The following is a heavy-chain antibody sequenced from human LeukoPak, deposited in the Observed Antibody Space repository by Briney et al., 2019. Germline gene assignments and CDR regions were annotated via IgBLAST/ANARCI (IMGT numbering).Heavy chain of an antibody. CDR2: IYYSGST. V-gene: IGHV4-61*01. CDR1: GGSVSSCSYY. CDR3: ARVDILTGYYLDY. D-gene: IGHD3-9*01. J-gene: IGHJ4*02. Sequence: SETLSLTCTVSGGSVSSCSYYWSWLRQPPGKGLEWIGYIYYSGSTNYNPSLKSRVTISVDTSKNQFSLKLSSVTAADTAVYYCARVDILTGYYLDYWGQGTLVTVSS.